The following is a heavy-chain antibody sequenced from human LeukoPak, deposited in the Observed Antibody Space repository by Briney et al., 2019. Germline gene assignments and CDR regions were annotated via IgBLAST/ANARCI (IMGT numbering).Heavy chain of an antibody. Sequence: PGGSLRLSCAASGFMFSSYWMSWVRQAPGKGLEWVANIKQDGSEKYYVDSVKGRFTISRGNAKNSLYLQMNSLRAEDTFLYYCARGHSSGYYDYWGQGTLVTVSS. CDR1: GFMFSSYW. CDR3: ARGHSSGYYDY. V-gene: IGHV3-7*01. CDR2: IKQDGSEK. D-gene: IGHD3-22*01. J-gene: IGHJ4*02.